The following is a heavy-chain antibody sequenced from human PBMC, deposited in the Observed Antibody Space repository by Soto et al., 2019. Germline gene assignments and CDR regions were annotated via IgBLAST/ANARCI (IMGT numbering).Heavy chain of an antibody. J-gene: IGHJ4*02. V-gene: IGHV4-30-4*01. CDR3: ARANVWGSWFDY. D-gene: IGHD3-16*01. CDR1: GGSISSGDYY. CDR2: IYYSGST. Sequence: PSETLSLTCTVSGGSISSGDYYWSWIRQPPGKGLEWIGYIYYSGSTYYNPSLKSRVTISVDTSKNQFSLKLSSVTAADTAVYYCARANVWGSWFDYWGQGTLVTVSS.